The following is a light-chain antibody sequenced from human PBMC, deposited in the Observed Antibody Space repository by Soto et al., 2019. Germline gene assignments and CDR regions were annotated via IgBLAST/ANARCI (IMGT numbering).Light chain of an antibody. Sequence: DIQMTQSPSSLSASVGDRVTITCQASQDISNYLNWYQQIPGKAPKLLIYDASNLETGVPSRFSGSGSGTHFTFTISSLQPEDIATYYCQQYDNLPRTFGKGTKLEIK. CDR1: QDISNY. J-gene: IGKJ2*01. V-gene: IGKV1-33*01. CDR3: QQYDNLPRT. CDR2: DAS.